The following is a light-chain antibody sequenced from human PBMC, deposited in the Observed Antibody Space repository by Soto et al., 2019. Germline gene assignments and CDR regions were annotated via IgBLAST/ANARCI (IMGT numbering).Light chain of an antibody. CDR1: SSNIGAGFD. Sequence: QSVLTQPPSVSGAPGQRVTISCTGNSSNIGAGFDVHWYQQLPGTAPKLLIYDNSNRPSGVPDRFSGSKSGTSASLAITGLQAEDGTDYYCSSYTSSSTRVFGGGTKLTVL. V-gene: IGLV1-40*01. CDR2: DNS. CDR3: SSYTSSSTRV. J-gene: IGLJ3*02.